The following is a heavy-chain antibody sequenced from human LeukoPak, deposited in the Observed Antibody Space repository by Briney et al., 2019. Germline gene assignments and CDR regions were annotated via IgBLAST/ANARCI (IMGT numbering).Heavy chain of an antibody. D-gene: IGHD1-26*01. CDR1: GGSITNYY. J-gene: IGHJ4*02. CDR3: ARQGELAIDY. V-gene: IGHV4-59*08. CDR2: IYNTGRT. Sequence: PSETLSLTCSVSGGSITNYYWSWIRQSPGKGLEWSGFIYNTGRTNYNPSLQSRVTMSIDTSKNQFSLKLSSVTAADTAVYYCARQGELAIDYWGQGTLVTVSS.